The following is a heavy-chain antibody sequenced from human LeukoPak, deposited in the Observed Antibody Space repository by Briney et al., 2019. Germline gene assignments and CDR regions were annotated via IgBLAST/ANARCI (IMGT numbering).Heavy chain of an antibody. CDR1: GGSISSYY. CDR2: IYYSGST. J-gene: IGHJ4*02. D-gene: IGHD1-1*01. CDR3: ARDLGYNSGNFDY. Sequence: SETLSLTCTVSGGSISSYYWSWIRQPPGKGLEWIGYIYYSGSTNYNPSLKSRVTISVDTSKNQFSLKLSSVTAADTAVYYCARDLGYNSGNFDYWGQGTLVTVSS. V-gene: IGHV4-59*01.